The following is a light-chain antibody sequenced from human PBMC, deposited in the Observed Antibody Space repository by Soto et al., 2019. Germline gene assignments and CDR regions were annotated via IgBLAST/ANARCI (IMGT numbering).Light chain of an antibody. J-gene: IGKJ4*01. V-gene: IGKV1-5*03. CDR3: QQYDSYPLT. Sequence: DIQMTQSPSTLSASVGDRVTITCRASQSISSWLAWYQHKPGKAPNLLIYKASTLESGVPSRFSGSGSGTEFTLTVSILQPDDFATYYCQQYDSYPLTFCGGTKVEI. CDR2: KAS. CDR1: QSISSW.